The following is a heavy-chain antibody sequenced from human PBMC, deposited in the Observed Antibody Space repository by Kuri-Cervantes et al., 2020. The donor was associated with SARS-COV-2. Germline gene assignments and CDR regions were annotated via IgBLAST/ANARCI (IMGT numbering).Heavy chain of an antibody. Sequence: GESLKISCAASGFIFSSYGMHWVRQAPGKGLEWVAVIWYDGSNKYYADSVKGRFTISRDNSKNTLYLQMNSLRAEDTAVYYCARDRGGAAAGNRGYYYYYGMDVWGQGTTVTVSS. J-gene: IGHJ6*01. CDR3: ARDRGGAAAGNRGYYYYYGMDV. CDR1: GFIFSSYG. V-gene: IGHV3-33*01. CDR2: IWYDGSNK. D-gene: IGHD6-13*01.